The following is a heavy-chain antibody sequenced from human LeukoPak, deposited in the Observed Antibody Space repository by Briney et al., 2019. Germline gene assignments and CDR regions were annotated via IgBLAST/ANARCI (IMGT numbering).Heavy chain of an antibody. V-gene: IGHV3-20*04. Sequence: GGSLRLSCAASGFTFSGYAMRWVRQAPGKGLEWVSGINWNGGSTGYADSVKGRFTISRDNAKNSLYLQMNSLRAEDTALYYCARVSGYSYRRYFDYWGQGTLVTVSS. J-gene: IGHJ4*02. CDR1: GFTFSGYA. D-gene: IGHD5-12*01. CDR3: ARVSGYSYRRYFDY. CDR2: INWNGGST.